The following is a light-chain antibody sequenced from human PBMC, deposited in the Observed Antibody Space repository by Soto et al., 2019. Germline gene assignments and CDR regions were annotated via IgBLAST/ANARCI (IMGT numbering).Light chain of an antibody. CDR3: QSYDSSLSGYV. J-gene: IGLJ1*01. CDR1: SSNIGAGYD. V-gene: IGLV1-40*01. Sequence: QSVLTQPPSVSGAPGQRVTISCTGSSSNIGAGYDVHWYQQLPGTAPKLLIYGNSNRPSGVPDRFSGSKSGTSASLGITGLQAEDEADYYCQSYDSSLSGYVFGTGTKSPS. CDR2: GNS.